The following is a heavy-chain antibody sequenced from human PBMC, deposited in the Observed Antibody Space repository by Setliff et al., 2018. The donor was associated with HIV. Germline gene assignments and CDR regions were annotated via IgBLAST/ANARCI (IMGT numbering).Heavy chain of an antibody. CDR1: GGSISSSSYY. CDR3: ARHSITLVVGVPERDDAFDI. Sequence: SETLSLTCTVSGGSISSSSYYWGWIRQPPGKGLGWIGSIHYSGSTYDNPSLKSRVTISVDTSKNQFSLKLSSVTAADTAVYYCARHSITLVVGVPERDDAFDIWGQGTMVTVSS. J-gene: IGHJ3*02. D-gene: IGHD3-22*01. CDR2: IHYSGST. V-gene: IGHV4-39*01.